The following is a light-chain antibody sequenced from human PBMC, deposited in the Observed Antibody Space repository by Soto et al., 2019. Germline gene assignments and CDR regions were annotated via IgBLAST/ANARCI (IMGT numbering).Light chain of an antibody. Sequence: EIVLTQSPDTLSLSPGERATLSCRASQSVSSNYLAWYQRKPGQGPRLLIYGATSRPTGIPDRFSGSGSGTDFTITISRMENEDFALYYCQQYGASPHTFGGGTKVDIK. J-gene: IGKJ4*01. CDR2: GAT. CDR1: QSVSSNY. CDR3: QQYGASPHT. V-gene: IGKV3-20*01.